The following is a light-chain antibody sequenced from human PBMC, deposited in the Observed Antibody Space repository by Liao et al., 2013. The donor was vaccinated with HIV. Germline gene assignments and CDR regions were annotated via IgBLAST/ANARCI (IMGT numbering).Light chain of an antibody. CDR1: NIGGKS. CDR2: YDS. Sequence: SFVLTQPPSVSVAPGKTARITCGGDNIGGKSVHWYQQRPGQAPVLIIYYDSDRPSGIPVRFSGSYSGNTATLTISRVEAGDEADYYCQVWDTSSAHQVFGGGTKLTVL. V-gene: IGLV3-21*04. CDR3: QVWDTSSAHQV. J-gene: IGLJ3*02.